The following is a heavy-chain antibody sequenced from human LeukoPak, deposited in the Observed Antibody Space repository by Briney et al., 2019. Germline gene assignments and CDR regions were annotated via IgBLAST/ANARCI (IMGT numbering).Heavy chain of an antibody. CDR2: IKQDGSEK. Sequence: PGGSLRLSCAASGFTFSSYWMTWVRQAPGKGLEWVANIKQDGSEKYYVDSVKGRFTISRDNAKSSLYLQMNSLRAEDTAVYYCARDGWDRRHDYWGQGTLVTVSS. V-gene: IGHV3-7*01. CDR3: ARDGWDRRHDY. CDR1: GFTFSSYW. D-gene: IGHD1-26*01. J-gene: IGHJ4*02.